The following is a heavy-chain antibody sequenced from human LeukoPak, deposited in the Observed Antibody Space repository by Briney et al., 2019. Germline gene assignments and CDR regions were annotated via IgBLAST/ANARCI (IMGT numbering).Heavy chain of an antibody. CDR2: ISRSGTSI. Sequence: GGSLRLSCAASGFTFTDYYMSWIRQAPGKGLEWLSFISRSGTSINYADSVKGRFTISRDNAKNSVYLQMNSLRVEDTAVYYCARYGPDTAMVPNCWGQGTLVPVTS. CDR1: GFTFTDYY. CDR3: ARYGPDTAMVPNC. J-gene: IGHJ4*02. D-gene: IGHD5-18*01. V-gene: IGHV3-11*01.